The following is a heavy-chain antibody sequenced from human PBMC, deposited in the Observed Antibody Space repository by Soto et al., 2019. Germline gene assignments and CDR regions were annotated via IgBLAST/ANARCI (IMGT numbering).Heavy chain of an antibody. CDR2: IIPTLGIA. V-gene: IGHV1-69*02. D-gene: IGHD2-15*01. J-gene: IGHJ4*02. Sequence: QVQLVQSGAEVKKPGSSVKVSCKASGGTFSSYTISWVRQAPGQGLEWVGRIIPTLGIANYAQKFQGRVTITADKSTSTAYMELSSLRSEDTAVYYCARGEKEGYCSGGSCYSNWGQGTLVTVSS. CDR3: ARGEKEGYCSGGSCYSN. CDR1: GGTFSSYT.